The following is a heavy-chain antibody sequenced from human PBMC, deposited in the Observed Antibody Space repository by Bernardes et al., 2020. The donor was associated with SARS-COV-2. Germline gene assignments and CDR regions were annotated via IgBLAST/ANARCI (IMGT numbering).Heavy chain of an antibody. CDR2: IIPILGIA. V-gene: IGHV1-69*02. CDR3: ARALEPYCSGGSCYSSYYYYGMDV. D-gene: IGHD2-15*01. Sequence: VKVSCKASGGTFSSYTISWVRQAPGQGLEWMGRIIPILGIANYAQKFQGRVTITADKSTSTAYMELSSLRSEDTAVYYCARALEPYCSGGSCYSSYYYYGMDVWGQGTTVTVSS. CDR1: GGTFSSYT. J-gene: IGHJ6*02.